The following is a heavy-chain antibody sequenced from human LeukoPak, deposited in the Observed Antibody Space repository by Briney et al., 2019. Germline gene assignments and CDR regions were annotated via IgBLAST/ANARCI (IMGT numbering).Heavy chain of an antibody. J-gene: IGHJ4*02. CDR1: GFTFSSYG. Sequence: GGSLRLSCAVSGFTFSSYGTHWVRQAPGKELEWVAVIWYDGSNKYYADSVKGRFTISRDNSKNTLYLQMNSLRAEDTAVYYCAKPDEGGFDYWGQGTLVTVSS. D-gene: IGHD3-16*01. V-gene: IGHV3-33*06. CDR2: IWYDGSNK. CDR3: AKPDEGGFDY.